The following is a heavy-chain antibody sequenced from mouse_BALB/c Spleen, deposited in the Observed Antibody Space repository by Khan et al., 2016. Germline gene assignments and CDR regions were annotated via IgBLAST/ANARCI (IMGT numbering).Heavy chain of an antibody. CDR1: GYSITSGYY. D-gene: IGHD2-3*01. V-gene: IGHV3-6*02. J-gene: IGHJ2*01. Sequence: EVQLQESGPGLVKPSQSLSLTCSVTGYSITSGYYWNWIRQFPGNKLEWMGYISYDGSNNYNPSLKNRFSITRDTSKNQFFLKLNSVTTEDTATXYCAVYDGYDGVFDYWGQGTTLTVSS. CDR2: ISYDGSN. CDR3: AVYDGYDGVFDY.